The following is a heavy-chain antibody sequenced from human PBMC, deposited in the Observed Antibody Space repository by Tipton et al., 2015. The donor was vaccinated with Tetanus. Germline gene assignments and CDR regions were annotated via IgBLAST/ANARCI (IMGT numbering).Heavy chain of an antibody. J-gene: IGHJ4*02. D-gene: IGHD4-17*01. CDR2: ISGSGGST. CDR3: AKRTSTLPGYGDYVSPIDY. CDR1: GFTFSSYA. Sequence: SLRLSCAASGFTFSSYAMSWVRQAPGKGLEWVSAISGSGGSTYYADSVKGRFTISRDNSKNTLYPQMNSLRAEDTAVYYCAKRTSTLPGYGDYVSPIDYWGEGTLVTVSS. V-gene: IGHV3-23*01.